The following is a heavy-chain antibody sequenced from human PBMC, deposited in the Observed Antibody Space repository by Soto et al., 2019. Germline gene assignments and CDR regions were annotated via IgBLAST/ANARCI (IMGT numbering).Heavy chain of an antibody. CDR2: IFYSGTT. D-gene: IGHD6-19*01. V-gene: IGHV4-59*01. Sequence: QVKLQESGPRLVKPSETLSLTCTVSGDSIRSYYWSWIRQPPGKGLEWIGYIFYSGTTTYNPSLRGRVTTSVDRSQNQFSLELTSVTAADTAVYFCARDLRGAGTSGYYGMDVWGQGTTVSVSS. CDR1: GDSIRSYY. J-gene: IGHJ6*02. CDR3: ARDLRGAGTSGYYGMDV.